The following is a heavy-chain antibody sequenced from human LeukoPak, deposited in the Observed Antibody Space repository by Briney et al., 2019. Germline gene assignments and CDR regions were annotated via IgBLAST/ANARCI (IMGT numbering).Heavy chain of an antibody. Sequence: PSETLSLTCTVSGGSISSYYWSWIRQPPGKGLEWIGYIYYSGSTNYNPSLKSRVTISVDTSKNQFSLKLSSVTAADTAVYYCAIHGDGYSNPFDYWGQGILVTVSS. CDR2: IYYSGST. D-gene: IGHD4-4*01. CDR1: GGSISSYY. CDR3: AIHGDGYSNPFDY. J-gene: IGHJ4*02. V-gene: IGHV4-59*08.